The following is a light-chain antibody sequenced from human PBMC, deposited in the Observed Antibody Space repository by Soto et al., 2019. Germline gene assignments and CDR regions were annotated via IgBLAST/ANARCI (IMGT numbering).Light chain of an antibody. CDR3: SSYAGNNNFCV. Sequence: QSALXQPPSASGSPGQSVTISCIGTSSDVGGYDYVSWYQQHPGKAPKLIISEVTKRPSGVPDRFSGSKSGNTASLTVSGLQAEDEADYYCSSYAGNNNFCVFGTGTKVTVL. J-gene: IGLJ1*01. CDR2: EVT. CDR1: SSDVGGYDY. V-gene: IGLV2-8*01.